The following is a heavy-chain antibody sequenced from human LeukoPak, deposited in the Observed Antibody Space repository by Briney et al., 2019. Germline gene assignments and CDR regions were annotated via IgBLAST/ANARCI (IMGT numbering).Heavy chain of an antibody. J-gene: IGHJ4*02. CDR1: GFTFSSYA. Sequence: AGGSLRLSCAASGFTFSSYAMSWVRQAPGKGLEWVSAISGSGGSTYYADSVKGRFTISRDNSKNTLYLQMNRLRAEDTAVYHCAKVIGFVVVTGSYFDYWGQGTLVTVSS. CDR2: ISGSGGST. D-gene: IGHD2-21*02. CDR3: AKVIGFVVVTGSYFDY. V-gene: IGHV3-23*01.